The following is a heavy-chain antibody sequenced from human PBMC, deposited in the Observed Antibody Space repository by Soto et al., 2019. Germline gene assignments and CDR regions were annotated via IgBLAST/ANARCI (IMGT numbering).Heavy chain of an antibody. CDR1: GDSVSSNSAA. Sequence: SQTLSLTCAISGDSVSSNSAAWNWIRLSPLRGLEWLARTYYRSRWYNDYAVSVRSRITVNPDTSKNQFFLQLTSVTPEDTAVYYCAGTTSHQWYYMDVWGKGTTVTSP. CDR3: AGTTSHQWYYMDV. V-gene: IGHV6-1*01. D-gene: IGHD1-7*01. J-gene: IGHJ6*03. CDR2: TYYRSRWYN.